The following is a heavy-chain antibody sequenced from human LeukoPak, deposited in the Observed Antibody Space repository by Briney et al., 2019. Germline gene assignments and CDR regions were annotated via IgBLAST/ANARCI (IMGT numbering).Heavy chain of an antibody. CDR2: ISISGSTI. CDR1: GFTFSNYE. J-gene: IGHJ4*02. D-gene: IGHD2-2*01. CDR3: ARGQGGCSSTSCLFDY. V-gene: IGHV3-48*03. Sequence: PGGSLRLSCTASGFTFSNYEFNWVRQAPGKGLEWLSYISISGSTIYYAGSVKGRFTISRDDAKNSLFLQMNSLRAADTAVYYCARGQGGCSSTSCLFDYWGQGTLVTVSS.